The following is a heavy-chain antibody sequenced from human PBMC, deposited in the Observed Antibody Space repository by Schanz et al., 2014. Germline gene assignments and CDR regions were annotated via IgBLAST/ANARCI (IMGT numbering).Heavy chain of an antibody. V-gene: IGHV4-59*01. J-gene: IGHJ6*02. Sequence: QVQLVESGPGLVKPSESLSLTCTVSGGSISSYYWSWIRQPPGKGLEWIGYIYYTASTNYNPSLRSRVTISADTSKNQFSLKLTSVTAADSAVYFCTRGNALDVWGQGTTVTVSS. CDR2: IYYTAST. CDR1: GGSISSYY. D-gene: IGHD1-1*01. CDR3: TRGNALDV.